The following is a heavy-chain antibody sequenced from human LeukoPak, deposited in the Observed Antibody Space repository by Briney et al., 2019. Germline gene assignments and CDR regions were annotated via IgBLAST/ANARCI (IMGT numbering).Heavy chain of an antibody. J-gene: IGHJ4*02. CDR3: ARGGGSSWELDY. D-gene: IGHD6-13*01. V-gene: IGHV4-34*01. CDR1: GFTFSNAW. Sequence: GSLRLSCAASGFTFSNAWMSWVRQPPGKGLEWIGEINHSGSTNYNPSLKSRVTISVDTSKNQFSLKLSSVTAADTAVYYCARGGGSSWELDYWGQGTLVTVSS. CDR2: INHSGST.